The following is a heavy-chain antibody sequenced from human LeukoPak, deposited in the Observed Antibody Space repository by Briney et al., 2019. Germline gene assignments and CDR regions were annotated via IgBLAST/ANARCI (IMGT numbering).Heavy chain of an antibody. CDR2: IRSDGSDT. J-gene: IGHJ3*02. Sequence: GGSLRLSCAASGFTFSDTWMHWVRQAPGEGLVWVSRIRSDGSDTRYAESVKGRFTISRDNAKNTLYLQMNSLRAEDTAVYYCARAIAAGCYAFDIWGQGTMVTVSS. CDR3: ARAIAAGCYAFDI. V-gene: IGHV3-74*01. D-gene: IGHD6-13*01. CDR1: GFTFSDTW.